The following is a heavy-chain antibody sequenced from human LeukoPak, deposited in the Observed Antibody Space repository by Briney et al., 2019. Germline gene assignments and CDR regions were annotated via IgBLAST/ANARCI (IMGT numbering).Heavy chain of an antibody. Sequence: GGSLRLSCAASGLTVSSYWMHWVRQAPGKGPVWVSRINNDGSGTTYADSVKGRFTISRDDAKNTLYLQMNSLRAEDTAVYYCVRGGESTWSWGQGTLVTVSS. CDR2: INNDGSGT. CDR1: GLTVSSYW. J-gene: IGHJ5*02. D-gene: IGHD2-15*01. CDR3: VRGGESTWS. V-gene: IGHV3-74*01.